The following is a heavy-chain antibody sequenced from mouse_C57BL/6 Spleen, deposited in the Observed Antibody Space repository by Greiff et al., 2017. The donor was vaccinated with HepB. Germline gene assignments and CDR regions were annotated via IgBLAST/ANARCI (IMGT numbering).Heavy chain of an antibody. CDR2: IYPGSGST. CDR3: ARSGYYGSSHFGY. J-gene: IGHJ2*01. V-gene: IGHV1-55*01. CDR1: GYTFTSYW. Sequence: VQLQQPGAELVKPGASVKMSCKASGYTFTSYWITWVKQRPGQGLEWIGDIYPGSGSTNYNEKFKSKATLTVDTSSSTAYMQLSSLTSEDSAVYYCARSGYYGSSHFGYWGQGTTLTVSS. D-gene: IGHD1-1*01.